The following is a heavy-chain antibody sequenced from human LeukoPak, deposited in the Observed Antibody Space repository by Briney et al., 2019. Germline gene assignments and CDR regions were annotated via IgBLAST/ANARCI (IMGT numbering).Heavy chain of an antibody. Sequence: AGGSLRLSCAASGFTFSGYEMNWVRQAPGKGLEWVSVIYSGGSTYYADSVKGRFTISRDNSKNALYLQMNSLKAEDTAVYYCARGASLYSSGWYYAYWGQGTLVTVSS. CDR2: IYSGGST. V-gene: IGHV3-66*02. CDR1: GFTFSGYE. D-gene: IGHD6-19*01. J-gene: IGHJ4*02. CDR3: ARGASLYSSGWYYAY.